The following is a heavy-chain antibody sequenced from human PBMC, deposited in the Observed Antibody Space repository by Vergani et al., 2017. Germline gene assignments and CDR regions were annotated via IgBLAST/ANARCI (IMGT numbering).Heavy chain of an antibody. D-gene: IGHD3-10*01. CDR3: ARGGATVSGFGEPHYYYMDV. CDR1: GGSFSGYY. V-gene: IGHV4-34*01. CDR2: INHSGST. Sequence: QVQLQQWGAGLLKPSETLSLTCAVYGGSFSGYYWSWIRQPPGKGLEWIGEINHSGSTNSNPSLKSRVTISVDTSKNQFSLKLSSVTAADTAVYYCARGGATVSGFGEPHYYYMDVWGKGTTVTGSS. J-gene: IGHJ6*03.